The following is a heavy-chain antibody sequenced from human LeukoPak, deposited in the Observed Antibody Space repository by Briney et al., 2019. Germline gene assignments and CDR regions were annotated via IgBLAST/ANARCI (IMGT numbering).Heavy chain of an antibody. J-gene: IGHJ4*02. V-gene: IGHV3-48*04. CDR3: ARGLVWTSSGWFFDY. CDR2: ISSSSSTT. D-gene: IGHD6-19*01. CDR1: GFTFSSYN. Sequence: GGSLRLSCAASGFTFSSYNMNWVRQAPGKGLEWVSYISSSSSTTHYADSVKGRFTISRDNAKNSLYLQMNSLRAEDTAVYYCARGLVWTSSGWFFDYWGQGTLITVSS.